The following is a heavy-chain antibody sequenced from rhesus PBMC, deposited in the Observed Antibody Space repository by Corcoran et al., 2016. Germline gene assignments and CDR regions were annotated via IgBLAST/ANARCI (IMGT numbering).Heavy chain of an antibody. CDR1: GGSISSNY. V-gene: IGHV4-169*01. CDR3: ARHEGYSGSYYYGA. D-gene: IGHD3-16*01. J-gene: IGHJ4*01. CDR2: IDGSGSST. Sequence: QLQLQESGPGLVKPSETLSVTCAVSGGSISSNYWSWFRQPPGTGLEWIGRIDGSGSSTNYTPSLKSRVTLSVDTSKNQLSLKLSSVTAADTAVYYCARHEGYSGSYYYGAWGQGVLVTVSS.